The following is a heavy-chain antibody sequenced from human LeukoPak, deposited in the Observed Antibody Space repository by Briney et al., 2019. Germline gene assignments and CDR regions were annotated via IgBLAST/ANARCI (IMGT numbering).Heavy chain of an antibody. V-gene: IGHV4-30-4*08. CDR3: ARERGRGFSYYYSMDV. Sequence: SETLSLTCTVSGGSINSGDYYWSWIRQHPGKGLEWIGYIYYSGSTYYNPSLKSRVTISMDTSKNQFSLKLISVTAADTAVYYCARERGRGFSYYYSMDVWGRGTTVIVSS. J-gene: IGHJ6*02. CDR1: GGSINSGDYY. CDR2: IYYSGST. D-gene: IGHD3-10*01.